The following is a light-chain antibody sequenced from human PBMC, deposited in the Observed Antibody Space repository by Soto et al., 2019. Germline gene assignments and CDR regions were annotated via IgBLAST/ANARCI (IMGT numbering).Light chain of an antibody. CDR1: QSVSSSY. V-gene: IGKV3-20*01. J-gene: IGKJ1*01. Sequence: EIVLAQSPVTLSLSPGERATLSCRASQSVSSSYLAWYQQKPGQAPRLLIYGASRRATGIPDRFSSSGSGTDFTLSISRLEPEDFALYFCQHYGTSPTWTFGQGTKVEIK. CDR3: QHYGTSPTWT. CDR2: GAS.